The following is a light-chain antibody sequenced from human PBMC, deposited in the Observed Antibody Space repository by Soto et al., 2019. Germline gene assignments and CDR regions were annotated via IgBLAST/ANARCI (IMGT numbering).Light chain of an antibody. CDR2: SNN. V-gene: IGLV1-47*02. J-gene: IGLJ3*02. CDR1: SSNIGSNY. CDR3: AAWDDSLSGWV. Sequence: QPVLTQPPSASGTPGQRVTISCSGSSSNIGSNYVYWYQQLPGTAPKLLIYSNNQRPSGVPDRFSASKSGTSASLAISGLRSEDEADYYCAAWDDSLSGWVFGGGTKVTVL.